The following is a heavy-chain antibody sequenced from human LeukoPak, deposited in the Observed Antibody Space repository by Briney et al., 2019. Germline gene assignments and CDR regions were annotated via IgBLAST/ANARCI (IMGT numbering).Heavy chain of an antibody. Sequence: SVKVSRKASGGTFSSYAISWVRQAPGQGLEWMGGIIPIFGTANYAQKFQGRVTITTDESTSTAYMELSSLRSEDTAVYYCARGPLNWNDGNYFGYWGQGTLVTVSS. D-gene: IGHD1-1*01. J-gene: IGHJ4*02. CDR2: IIPIFGTA. CDR1: GGTFSSYA. V-gene: IGHV1-69*05. CDR3: ARGPLNWNDGNYFGY.